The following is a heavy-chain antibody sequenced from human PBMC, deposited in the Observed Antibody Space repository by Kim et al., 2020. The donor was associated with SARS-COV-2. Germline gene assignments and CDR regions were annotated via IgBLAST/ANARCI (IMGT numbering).Heavy chain of an antibody. J-gene: IGHJ6*02. D-gene: IGHD3-10*01. V-gene: IGHV3-21*01. CDR3: APLTMVRPTYYYYGMDV. Sequence: VKGRFTISRDNAKNSLYLQMNSLRAEDTAVYYCAPLTMVRPTYYYYGMDVWGQGTTVTVSS.